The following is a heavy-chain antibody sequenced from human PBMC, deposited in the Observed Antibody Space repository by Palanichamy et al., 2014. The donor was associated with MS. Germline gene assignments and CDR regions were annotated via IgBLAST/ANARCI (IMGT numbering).Heavy chain of an antibody. J-gene: IGHJ4*02. CDR2: IFYRGNT. V-gene: IGHV4-31*11. CDR1: GVTINRSVYY. CDR3: ARDLAGWNYVFDN. Sequence: QVHLQESGPGLVRPSQTLSPTCAVSGVTINRSVYYWSWIRQHPGKGLEWIGNIFYRGNTKYNPSLQSRVTISLDTSKNELSLNLTSVTAADTARYFCARDLAGWNYVFDNWGQGTLVTVSS. D-gene: IGHD1-7*01.